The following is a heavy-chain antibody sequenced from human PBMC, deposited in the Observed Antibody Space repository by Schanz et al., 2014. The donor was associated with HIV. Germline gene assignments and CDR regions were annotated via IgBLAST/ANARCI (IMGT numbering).Heavy chain of an antibody. CDR2: VTNSGSYV. CDR1: GFVFRDFA. D-gene: IGHD2-15*01. V-gene: IGHV3-23*05. CDR3: AKRSGRSFGYFDS. Sequence: EVQLLESGGDLAQPGDSLRLSCVASGFVFRDFAMAWVRQAPGKGLEWVSAVTNSGSYVNYADSAKGRFTMSRDNSKNTLSLQMDSLRVDDTAIYYCAKRSGRSFGYFDSWGQGLLVTVSS. J-gene: IGHJ4*02.